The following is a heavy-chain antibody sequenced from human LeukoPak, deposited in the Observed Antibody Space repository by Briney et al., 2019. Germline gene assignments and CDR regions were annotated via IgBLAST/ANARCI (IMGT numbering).Heavy chain of an antibody. J-gene: IGHJ4*02. Sequence: ASVTVSCKASGYTFTGYYMHWVRQAPGQGLEWMGWINPNSGGTNYARKFYARVTMTRDTSISTAYMELSRLRSDDTAVFYCARSPDILTGENFDYWGQGTLVTVSS. CDR2: INPNSGGT. CDR3: ARSPDILTGENFDY. V-gene: IGHV1-2*02. D-gene: IGHD3-9*01. CDR1: GYTFTGYY.